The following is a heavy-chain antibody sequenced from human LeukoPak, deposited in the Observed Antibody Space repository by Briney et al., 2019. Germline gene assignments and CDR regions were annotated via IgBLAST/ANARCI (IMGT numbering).Heavy chain of an antibody. J-gene: IGHJ4*02. Sequence: GESLKISCKGSGSSFTDYWIGWVRQMPGKGLEWMGIIYPGDSDTRYNPSFQGQVTISADKSISTAYLQWSSLKASDSAMYYCASRSYGDFRFDYWGQGTLVTVSS. D-gene: IGHD4-17*01. CDR3: ASRSYGDFRFDY. CDR2: IYPGDSDT. CDR1: GSSFTDYW. V-gene: IGHV5-51*01.